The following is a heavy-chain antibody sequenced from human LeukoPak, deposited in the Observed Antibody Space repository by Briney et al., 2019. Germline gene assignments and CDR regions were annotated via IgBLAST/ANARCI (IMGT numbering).Heavy chain of an antibody. CDR1: GFTFSSYE. J-gene: IGHJ4*02. D-gene: IGHD1-7*01. CDR3: ARDRLFGNLPDY. V-gene: IGHV3-48*03. Sequence: GGSLRLSCAASGFTFSSYEMNWVCQAPGKGLEWVSYISSSGSSISYADSVKGRFTISRDNAKNSLNLQMNSLRAEDTAVYYCARDRLFGNLPDYWGQGTLVTVSS. CDR2: ISSSGSSI.